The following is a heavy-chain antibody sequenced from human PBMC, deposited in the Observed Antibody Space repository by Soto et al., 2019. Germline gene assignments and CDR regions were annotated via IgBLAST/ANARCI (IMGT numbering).Heavy chain of an antibody. CDR2: ISHDGTNK. CDR1: GCPFSAYG. Sequence: PGGSLRLSCEVSGCPFSAYGMHWVRQAPGKGLEWVAAISHDGTNKNYGDSVKGRFTISRDNSKKTLYLQMNSLRPEDTALYYCAKDEYYYSRSGYYIFDSWGQGTLVTVSS. D-gene: IGHD3-22*01. V-gene: IGHV3-30*18. J-gene: IGHJ4*02. CDR3: AKDEYYYSRSGYYIFDS.